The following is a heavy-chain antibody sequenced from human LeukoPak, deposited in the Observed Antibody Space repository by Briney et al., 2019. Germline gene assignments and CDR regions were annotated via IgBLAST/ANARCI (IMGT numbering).Heavy chain of an antibody. Sequence: SETLSLTCTVSGGSISSSSYYWGWIRQPAGKGLEWIGRIYTRGSTNYNPSLKTRVTISVDTSKNQFSLKQNSVTAADTAVYYCAREGLNMVRGVIPKEAWGWFDPWGQGTLVTVSS. CDR1: GGSISSSSYY. V-gene: IGHV4-61*02. CDR2: IYTRGST. J-gene: IGHJ5*02. D-gene: IGHD3-10*01. CDR3: AREGLNMVRGVIPKEAWGWFDP.